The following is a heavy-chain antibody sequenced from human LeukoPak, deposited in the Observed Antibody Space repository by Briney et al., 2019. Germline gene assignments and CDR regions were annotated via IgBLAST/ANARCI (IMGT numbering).Heavy chain of an antibody. D-gene: IGHD4-17*01. CDR1: GFTFSSYT. CDR3: AKERQTGDYFTSDS. V-gene: IGHV3-23*01. J-gene: IGHJ4*02. CDR2: VNSRGVT. Sequence: HPGGSLRLSCAASGFTFSSYTMIWVRQAPGKGLEWVSAVNSRGVTYYPGSVKGRFTTSRDNSKNTLYLQMNNLRVEDTAIYFCAKERQTGDYFTSDSWGQGTLVTVSS.